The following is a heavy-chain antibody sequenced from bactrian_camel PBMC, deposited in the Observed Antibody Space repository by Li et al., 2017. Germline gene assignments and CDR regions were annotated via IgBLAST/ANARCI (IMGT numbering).Heavy chain of an antibody. CDR3: AAAAGLFGGTCLDVRSVDY. V-gene: IGHV3S55*01. CDR1: GVTFDTD. J-gene: IGHJ4*01. CDR2: IEHDGST. D-gene: IGHD7*01. Sequence: HVQLVESGGGSVQAGGSLRLSCEGSGVTFDTDMGWYRQAPGQEREGVAAIEHDGSTSYTDSVKGRFTISQDNAKNTLYLQMNSLNTEDTAMYYCAAAAGLFGGTCLDVRSVDYWGQGTQVTVS.